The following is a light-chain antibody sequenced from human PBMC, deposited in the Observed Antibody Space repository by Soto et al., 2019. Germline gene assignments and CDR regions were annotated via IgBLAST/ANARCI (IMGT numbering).Light chain of an antibody. Sequence: QSVLTQPPSVSGTPGLRVNISCSGGISNIGKDTVNWYQQLPGTAPKLLMFNDDKRPSGVPDRFSGSRPGTSASLAISGLQSHDGAVYFCQTWDDSLNGWVFGGGTKVTVL. J-gene: IGLJ3*02. CDR2: NDD. CDR1: ISNIGKDT. CDR3: QTWDDSLNGWV. V-gene: IGLV1-44*01.